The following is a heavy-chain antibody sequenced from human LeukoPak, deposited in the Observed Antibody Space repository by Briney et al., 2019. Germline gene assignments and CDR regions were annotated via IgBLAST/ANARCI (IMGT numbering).Heavy chain of an antibody. Sequence: ASVKVSCKASGYTFTSYGISWVRQAPGQGLEWMGWISAYNGNTNYAQKLQGRVTMTTDTSTSTAYMELRSLRSDDTAVHYCARDFIAAAGDYYYYGMDVWGQGTTVTVSS. CDR1: GYTFTSYG. V-gene: IGHV1-18*01. CDR3: ARDFIAAAGDYYYYGMDV. CDR2: ISAYNGNT. J-gene: IGHJ6*02. D-gene: IGHD6-13*01.